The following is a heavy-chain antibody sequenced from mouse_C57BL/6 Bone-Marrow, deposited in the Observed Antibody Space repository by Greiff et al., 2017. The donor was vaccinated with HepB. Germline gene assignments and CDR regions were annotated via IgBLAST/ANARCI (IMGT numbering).Heavy chain of an antibody. Sequence: VQLQQSGTVLARPGASVKMSCKTSGYTFTSYWMHWVKQRPGQGLEWIGAIYPGNSDTSYNQKFKGKAKLTAVTSASTAYMELRSLTNEDSAVYYCTRSGQFITTVVADFDYWGQGTTLTVSS. CDR2: IYPGNSDT. V-gene: IGHV1-5*01. CDR3: TRSGQFITTVVADFDY. D-gene: IGHD1-1*01. CDR1: GYTFTSYW. J-gene: IGHJ2*01.